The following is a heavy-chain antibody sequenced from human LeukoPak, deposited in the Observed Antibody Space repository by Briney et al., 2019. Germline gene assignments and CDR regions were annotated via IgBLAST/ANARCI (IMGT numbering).Heavy chain of an antibody. V-gene: IGHV3-30*04. CDR3: ARGPSSSSHY. CDR1: GFTFSSYA. CDR2: ISYDGSNK. D-gene: IGHD6-13*01. J-gene: IGHJ4*02. Sequence: PGGSLRLSCAASGFTFSSYAMHWVRQAPGKGLEWVAVISYDGSNKYYADSVKGRFTISRDNSKNTLYLQMNSLRAEDTAVYYCARGPSSSSHYWGQGTLVTVSS.